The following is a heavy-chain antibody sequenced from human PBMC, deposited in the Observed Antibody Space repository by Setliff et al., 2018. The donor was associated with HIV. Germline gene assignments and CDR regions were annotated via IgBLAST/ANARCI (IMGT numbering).Heavy chain of an antibody. J-gene: IGHJ4*02. V-gene: IGHV3-20*04. CDR3: ARGYTYYYDSSGYPPLYS. D-gene: IGHD3-22*01. CDR2: ITWNSNNT. CDR1: GFIFEGFG. Sequence: GGSLRLSCGASGFIFEGFGMHWVRHVRGKGLEWVAGITWNSNNTGYGDSVKGRFTIFRDNAKSSLYVQMSSLRSEDTAVYYCARGYTYYYDSSGYPPLYSWGQGTLFTVSS.